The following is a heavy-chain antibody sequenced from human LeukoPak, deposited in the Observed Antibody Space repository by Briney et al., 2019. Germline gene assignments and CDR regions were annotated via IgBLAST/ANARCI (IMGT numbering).Heavy chain of an antibody. D-gene: IGHD3-10*01. V-gene: IGHV3-15*01. CDR1: GFTFSDAW. J-gene: IGHJ4*02. CDR2: IKSKTDGAAT. Sequence: GGSLRLSCTDSGFTFSDAWMSWVRQAPGRGLEWVGRIKSKTDGAATDYAAPVKGRFTISRDDSKNTLFLQMNSLRTEDTAVYYCTTATMIRGVSDYWGQGTLVTVSS. CDR3: TTATMIRGVSDY.